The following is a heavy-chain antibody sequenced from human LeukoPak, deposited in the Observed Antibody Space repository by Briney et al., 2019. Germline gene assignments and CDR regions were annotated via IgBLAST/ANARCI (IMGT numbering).Heavy chain of an antibody. Sequence: WETLSLTCAAYGGSFSGYYWSWIRQPPGKGLEWIAYIYYSGSTNYNPSLKSRVTISLDTSKNHFSLKQTTVPAADNAAYYSATTPEGTYTYGYFYYYCVYVSGKGTTVTIS. CDR2: IYYSGST. CDR1: GGSFSGYY. V-gene: IGHV4-59*01. CDR3: ATTPEGTYTYGYFYYYCVYV. D-gene: IGHD5-18*01. J-gene: IGHJ6*03.